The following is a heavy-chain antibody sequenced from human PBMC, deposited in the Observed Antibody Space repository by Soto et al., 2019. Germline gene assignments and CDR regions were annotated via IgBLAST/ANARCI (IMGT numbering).Heavy chain of an antibody. V-gene: IGHV4-59*01. J-gene: IGHJ4*02. CDR2: IYYSGST. D-gene: IGHD3-22*01. CDR3: ARVPYYYDSSGYYYGPYDY. CDR1: GGSISSYY. Sequence: KASETLSLTCTVSGGSISSYYWSWIRQPPGKGLEWIGYIYYSGSTNYNPSLKSRVTISVDTSKNQFSLKLSSVTAADTAVYYCARVPYYYDSSGYYYGPYDYWGQGTLVTVSS.